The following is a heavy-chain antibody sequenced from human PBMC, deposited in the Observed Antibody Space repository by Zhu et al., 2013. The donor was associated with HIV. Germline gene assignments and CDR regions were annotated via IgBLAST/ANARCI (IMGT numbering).Heavy chain of an antibody. V-gene: IGHV1-69*01. CDR1: GGTFSSYA. J-gene: IGHJ4*02. D-gene: IGHD6-6*01. CDR3: ASPGDRSEYSSSYYFDY. Sequence: QVQLVQSGAEVKKPGSSVKVSCKASGGTFSSYAISWVRQAPGQGLEWMGGIIPIFGTANYAQKFQGRVTITADESTSTAYMELSSLRSEDTAVYYCASPGDRSEYSSSYYFDYWGQGTLVTVSS. CDR2: IIPIFGTA.